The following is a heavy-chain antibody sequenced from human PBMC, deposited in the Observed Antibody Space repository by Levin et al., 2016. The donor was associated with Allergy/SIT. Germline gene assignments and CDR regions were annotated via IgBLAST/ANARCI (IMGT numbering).Heavy chain of an antibody. CDR2: VSGYNGET. D-gene: IGHD6-19*01. Sequence: ASVKVSCKASGHTLTSDGISWVRQAPGQGLEWMGWVSGYNGETHYIQSLQGRVTMTIDTSTSTAYLDLRSLKSDDTAVYYCALTTYGWELYWGQGTLVTVSS. J-gene: IGHJ4*02. CDR1: GHTLTSDG. CDR3: ALTTYGWELY. V-gene: IGHV1-18*04.